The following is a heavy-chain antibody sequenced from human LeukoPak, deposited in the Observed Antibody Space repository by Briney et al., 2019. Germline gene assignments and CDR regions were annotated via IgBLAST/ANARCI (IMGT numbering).Heavy chain of an antibody. D-gene: IGHD5-24*01. Sequence: PSETLSLTCTVSGGSISSYYWSWIRQPPGKGLEWIGYIYYSGSTNYNPSLKSRVTISVDTSRNQFSLKLSSVTAADTAVYYCARFGEMATIIDYWGQGTLVTVSS. CDR1: GGSISSYY. J-gene: IGHJ4*02. CDR2: IYYSGST. CDR3: ARFGEMATIIDY. V-gene: IGHV4-59*01.